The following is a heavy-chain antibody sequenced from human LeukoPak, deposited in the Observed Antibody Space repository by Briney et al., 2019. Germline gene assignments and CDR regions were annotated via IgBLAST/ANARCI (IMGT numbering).Heavy chain of an antibody. CDR3: AKERSDYYGSGSYYPNYYYYGMDV. Sequence: GGSLRLSCAASGFTFSSYGMHWVRQAPGMGLEWVAVISYDGSNKYYADSVKGRFTISRDNSKNTLYLQMNSLRAEDTAVYYCAKERSDYYGSGSYYPNYYYYGMDVWGQGTTVTVSS. V-gene: IGHV3-30*18. D-gene: IGHD3-10*01. J-gene: IGHJ6*02. CDR2: ISYDGSNK. CDR1: GFTFSSYG.